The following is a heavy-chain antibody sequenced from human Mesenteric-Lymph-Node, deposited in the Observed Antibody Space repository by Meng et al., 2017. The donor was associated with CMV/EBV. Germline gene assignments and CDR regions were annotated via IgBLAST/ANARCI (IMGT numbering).Heavy chain of an antibody. CDR1: GVSISGTSYY. J-gene: IGHJ5*02. Sequence: GSLRLSCTVSGVSISGTSYYWGWIRQSPAKGLEWIGSLYYGGNTYYNPSLKSRVAISVDTSKNQFSLKLSSVTAADTAVYYCARGVNYDILTGYNNWFDPWGQGTLVTVSS. CDR3: ARGVNYDILTGYNNWFDP. CDR2: LYYGGNT. D-gene: IGHD3-9*01. V-gene: IGHV4-39*07.